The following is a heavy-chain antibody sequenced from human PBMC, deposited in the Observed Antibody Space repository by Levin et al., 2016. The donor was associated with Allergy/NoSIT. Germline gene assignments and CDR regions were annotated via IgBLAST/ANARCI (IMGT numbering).Heavy chain of an antibody. D-gene: IGHD5-18*01. CDR1: GFTFTTYA. V-gene: IGHV3-23*01. CDR3: ARDGYVAEYFQH. CDR2: ISIDT. J-gene: IGHJ1*01. Sequence: GESLKISCVASGFTFTTYAMNWVRQAPGKALEWVSSISIDTYYADSVKGRFTVSRDNSKNTPYLQMNSLRDEDTAVYYCARDGYVAEYFQHWGQGTLVTVSS.